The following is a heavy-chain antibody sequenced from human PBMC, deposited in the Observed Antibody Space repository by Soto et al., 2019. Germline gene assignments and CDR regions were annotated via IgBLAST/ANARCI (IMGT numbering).Heavy chain of an antibody. Sequence: ASVKVSCKASGYTFTSYAMHWVRQAPGQRLEWMGWINAGNGNTKYSQKFQGRVTITRDTSASTAYMELSSLGSEDTAVYYCARGEAYGTTVFVYWGQGTLVTVSS. CDR3: ARGEAYGTTVFVY. D-gene: IGHD4-4*01. CDR1: GYTFTSYA. V-gene: IGHV1-3*01. J-gene: IGHJ4*02. CDR2: INAGNGNT.